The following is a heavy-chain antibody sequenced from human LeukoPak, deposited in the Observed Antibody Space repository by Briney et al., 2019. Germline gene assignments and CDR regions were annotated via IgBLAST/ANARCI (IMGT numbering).Heavy chain of an antibody. CDR1: GFTFDDYA. Sequence: TGGSLRLSCAASGFTFDDYAIHWVRQAPGKGLEWVSGISWNSGSIGYADSVKGRFTISRDNAKNSLYLQMNSLRAEDTAVYYCARPVVAATTPDTFDIWGQGTMVTVSS. V-gene: IGHV3-9*01. D-gene: IGHD2-15*01. CDR3: ARPVVAATTPDTFDI. J-gene: IGHJ3*02. CDR2: ISWNSGSI.